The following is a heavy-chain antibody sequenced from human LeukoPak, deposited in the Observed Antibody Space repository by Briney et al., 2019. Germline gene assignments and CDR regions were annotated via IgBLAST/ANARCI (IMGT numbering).Heavy chain of an antibody. Sequence: GRSLRLSCAASGFTFSSYGMHWVRQAPGKGLEWVAVIWYDGSNKYYADSVKGRFTISRDNSKNTPYLQMNSLRAEDTAVYYCATYYYDTLGDYWGQGTLVTVSS. CDR2: IWYDGSNK. V-gene: IGHV3-33*01. D-gene: IGHD3-22*01. CDR3: ATYYYDTLGDY. CDR1: GFTFSSYG. J-gene: IGHJ4*02.